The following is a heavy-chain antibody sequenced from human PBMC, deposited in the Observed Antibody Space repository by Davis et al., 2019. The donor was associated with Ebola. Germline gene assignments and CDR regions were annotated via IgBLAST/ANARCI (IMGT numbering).Heavy chain of an antibody. CDR3: ARDQTSYYDYIWGSYPTSSNWFDP. Sequence: MPSETLSLTCTVSGGSISSYYWSWSRQPPGKGLEWIGYIYYSGSTNYNPSPKSRVTISVDTSKNQFSLKLSSVTAADTAVYYCARDQTSYYDYIWGSYPTSSNWFDPWGQGTLGTVSS. J-gene: IGHJ5*02. CDR1: GGSISSYY. V-gene: IGHV4-59*01. CDR2: IYYSGST. D-gene: IGHD3-16*02.